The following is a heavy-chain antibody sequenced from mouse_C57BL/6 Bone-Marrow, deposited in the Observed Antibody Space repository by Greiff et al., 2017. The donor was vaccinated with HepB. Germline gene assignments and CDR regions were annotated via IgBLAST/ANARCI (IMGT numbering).Heavy chain of an antibody. CDR2: IYPGDGDT. Sequence: VQLQQSGPELVKPGASVKISCKASGYAFSSSWMNWVKQRPGKGLEWIGRIYPGDGDTNYNGKFKGKATLTADKSSSTAYMQLSSLTSEDSAVYFCARIYYDYAYAMDYWGQGTSVTVSS. V-gene: IGHV1-82*01. D-gene: IGHD2-4*01. J-gene: IGHJ4*01. CDR1: GYAFSSSW. CDR3: ARIYYDYAYAMDY.